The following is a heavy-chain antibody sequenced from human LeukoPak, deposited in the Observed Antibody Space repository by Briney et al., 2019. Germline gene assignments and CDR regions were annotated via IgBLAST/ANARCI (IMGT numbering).Heavy chain of an antibody. D-gene: IGHD2-15*01. CDR3: VKDDGWFS. CDR2: ISLNSVKT. CDR1: GFTFDYYA. J-gene: IGHJ3*01. V-gene: IGHV3-9*01. Sequence: GGSLRLSCAASGFTFDYYAMLWVRHAPGKGLEWVSGISLNSVKTVYADSVKGRFTISRDNAKNSLYLQMNSLRAEDTALYYCVKDDGWFSWGQGTMVTVSS.